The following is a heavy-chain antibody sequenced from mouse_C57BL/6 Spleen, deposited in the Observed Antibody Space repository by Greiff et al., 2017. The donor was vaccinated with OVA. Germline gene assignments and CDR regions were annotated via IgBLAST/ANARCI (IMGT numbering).Heavy chain of an antibody. CDR3: ASSDFSNCDYCDY. CDR2: IYPGSGNT. D-gene: IGHD2-5*01. J-gene: IGHJ2*01. CDR1: GYTFTDYY. V-gene: IGHV1-76*01. Sequence: VQLQQSGAELVRPGASVKLSCKASGYTFTDYYINWVKQRPGQGLEWIARIYPGSGNTYYNEKFKGKATLTAEKSSSTAYMQLSSLTSEYSAVYFCASSDFSNCDYCDYWGQGTTLTVSS.